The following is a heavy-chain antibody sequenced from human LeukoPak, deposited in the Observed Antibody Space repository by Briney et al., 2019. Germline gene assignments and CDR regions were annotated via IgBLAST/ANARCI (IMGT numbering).Heavy chain of an antibody. CDR3: ARGEYSSGWYLWNDY. CDR1: GFTFSSYA. Sequence: GGSLRLSCAASGFTFSSYAMHWVRQAPGKGLEWVAVISYDGSNKYYADSVKGRFTISRDNSKNTLYLQMNSLRAEDTAVYYCARGEYSSGWYLWNDYWGQGTLVTVSS. CDR2: ISYDGSNK. D-gene: IGHD6-19*01. V-gene: IGHV3-30-3*01. J-gene: IGHJ4*02.